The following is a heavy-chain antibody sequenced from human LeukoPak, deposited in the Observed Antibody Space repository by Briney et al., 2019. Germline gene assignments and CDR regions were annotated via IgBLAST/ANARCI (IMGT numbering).Heavy chain of an antibody. CDR1: GGSISSGGYS. CDR3: ARGSRDGYKRLDY. V-gene: IGHV4-30-2*01. J-gene: IGHJ4*02. CDR2: IYHSGST. D-gene: IGHD5-12*01. Sequence: SETPSLTCAVSGGSISSGGYSWSWIRQPPGKGLEWIGYIYHSGSTYYNPSLKSRVTISVDRSKNQFSLKLSSVTAADTAVYYCARGSRDGYKRLDYWGQGTLVTVFS.